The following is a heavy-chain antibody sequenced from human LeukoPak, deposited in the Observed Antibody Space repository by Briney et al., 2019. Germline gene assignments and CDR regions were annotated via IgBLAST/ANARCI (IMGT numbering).Heavy chain of an antibody. CDR1: GYTFTSYG. Sequence: ASVKVSCKASGYTFTSYGISWVRQAPGQGLEWMGWISAYNGNTNYAQKLQGRVTMTTDTSTSTAYMELRSLRSDDTAVYYCARDYETYCSSTSCYVGSQGFDPWGQGTLVTVSS. J-gene: IGHJ5*02. D-gene: IGHD2-2*01. V-gene: IGHV1-18*01. CDR3: ARDYETYCSSTSCYVGSQGFDP. CDR2: ISAYNGNT.